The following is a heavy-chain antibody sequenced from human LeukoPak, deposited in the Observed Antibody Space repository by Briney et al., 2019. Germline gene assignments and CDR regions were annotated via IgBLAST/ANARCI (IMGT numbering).Heavy chain of an antibody. V-gene: IGHV1-24*01. D-gene: IGHD1-26*01. CDR3: ARGGSGSYFIFDC. Sequence: ASVTVSCTVSGYTLTKLSMHWVRQAPGKGLEWMGGFDPEDGETIYAQKFQGRVTMTEDTSTDTAYMELSSLRSEDTAVYFCARGGSGSYFIFDCWGQGTLVTVSS. J-gene: IGHJ4*02. CDR2: FDPEDGET. CDR1: GYTLTKLS.